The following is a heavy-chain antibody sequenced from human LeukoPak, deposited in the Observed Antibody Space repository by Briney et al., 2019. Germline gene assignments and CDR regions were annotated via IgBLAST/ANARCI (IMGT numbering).Heavy chain of an antibody. Sequence: PSETLSLTCTVSGGSISSYYWSWIRQPPGKGLEWIGYIYYSGSTNYNPSLKSRVTISVDTSKNQFSLKLSSVTAADTAVYYCAREDSGWSDNDYYYHMDVWGKGTTVTVSS. CDR2: IYYSGST. D-gene: IGHD6-19*01. CDR1: GGSISSYY. V-gene: IGHV4-59*01. CDR3: AREDSGWSDNDYYYHMDV. J-gene: IGHJ6*03.